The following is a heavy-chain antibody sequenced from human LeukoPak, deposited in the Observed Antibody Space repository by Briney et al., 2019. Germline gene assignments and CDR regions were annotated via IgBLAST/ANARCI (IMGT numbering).Heavy chain of an antibody. J-gene: IGHJ4*02. CDR3: ARGPNSQDY. CDR1: GFTFNSFW. CDR2: INSDGSST. Sequence: PGGSLTLTCAASGFTFNSFWMHWVRQAPGKGLVWVSHINSDGSSTSYADSVKGRFTISRDNAKNTLYLQMNSLRAEDTAVYYCARGPNSQDYWGQGTLVTVSS. V-gene: IGHV3-74*01. D-gene: IGHD4-23*01.